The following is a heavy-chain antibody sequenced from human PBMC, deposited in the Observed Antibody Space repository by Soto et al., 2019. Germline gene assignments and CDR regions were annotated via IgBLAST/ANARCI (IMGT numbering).Heavy chain of an antibody. Sequence: QVQLVQSGAEVKKNGASVKVSCKASGYIYIRYGINWVRQAPGQGLEWMGWVSPDNNKTNYVQKYKGRVTMTTDTSTSTAYMELRSLRSDDTAVYYCARDLDCSGGTCYSNWLDPWGQGTLVTVSS. V-gene: IGHV1-18*01. CDR3: ARDLDCSGGTCYSNWLDP. J-gene: IGHJ5*02. D-gene: IGHD2-15*01. CDR1: GYIYIRYG. CDR2: VSPDNNKT.